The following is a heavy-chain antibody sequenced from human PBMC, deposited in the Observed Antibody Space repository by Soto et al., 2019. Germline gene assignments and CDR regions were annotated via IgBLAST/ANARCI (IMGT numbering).Heavy chain of an antibody. D-gene: IGHD3-3*01. CDR2: MNPNSGNT. CDR3: ARVGKYDFWSGYYYANYYMDV. Sequence: ASVKVSCKASGYTFTSYDINWVRQATGQGLEWMGWMNPNSGNTGYAQKFQGRVTMTRNTSISTAYMELSSLRSEDTAVYYCARVGKYDFWSGYYYANYYMDVWGKGTTVTVSS. CDR1: GYTFTSYD. V-gene: IGHV1-8*01. J-gene: IGHJ6*03.